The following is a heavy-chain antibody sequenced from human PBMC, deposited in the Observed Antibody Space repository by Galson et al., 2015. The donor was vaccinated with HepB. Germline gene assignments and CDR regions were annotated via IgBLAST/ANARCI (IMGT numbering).Heavy chain of an antibody. CDR1: GFTFSSYE. Sequence: SLRLSCAASGFTFSSYEMNWVRQAPGKGLEWVSYISSSGSTIYYADSVKGRFTISRDNAKNSLYLQMNSLRAEDTAVYYCAREGYCSGGSCQPYGMDVWGQGTTVTVSS. V-gene: IGHV3-48*03. J-gene: IGHJ6*02. CDR2: ISSSGSTI. D-gene: IGHD2-15*01. CDR3: AREGYCSGGSCQPYGMDV.